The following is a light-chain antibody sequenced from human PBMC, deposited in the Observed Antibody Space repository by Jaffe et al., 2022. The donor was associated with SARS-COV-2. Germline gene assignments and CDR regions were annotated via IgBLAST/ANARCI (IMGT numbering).Light chain of an antibody. CDR1: NSNIGDNY. J-gene: IGLJ3*02. V-gene: IGLV1-51*02. CDR3: GTWDNIPSAHFV. CDR2: ENN. Sequence: QSVLTQPPSVSAAPGQKVTISCSGSNSNIGDNYVSWYQQLPGTAPKLLIYENNKRPSGIPDRFSGSKSGTSATLGITGLQTGDEADYYCGTWDNIPSAHFVFGRGTKVTVL.